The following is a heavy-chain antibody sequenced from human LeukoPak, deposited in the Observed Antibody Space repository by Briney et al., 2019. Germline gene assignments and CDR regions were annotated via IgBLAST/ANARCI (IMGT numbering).Heavy chain of an antibody. V-gene: IGHV3-43*02. CDR1: GFTFDDYA. CDR2: ISGDGGST. D-gene: IGHD3-10*02. J-gene: IGHJ3*02. Sequence: GGSLRLSCAASGFTFDDYAMHWVRQAPGKGLEWVSLISGDGGSTYYADSVKGRFTISRDNSKNSLYLQMNSLRTEDTALYYCAKDTKELSMFTVWYPDAFDIWGQGTMVTVSS. CDR3: AKDTKELSMFTVWYPDAFDI.